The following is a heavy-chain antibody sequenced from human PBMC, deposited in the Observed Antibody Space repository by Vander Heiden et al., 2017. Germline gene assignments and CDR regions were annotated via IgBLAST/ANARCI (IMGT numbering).Heavy chain of an antibody. Sequence: EVQLVQSGAEVKKPGESLKISCKGSGYSFGSYWIGGVRQMPGKGLEWMGVIYPGDSDVRYSPSFEGQVTISADKSINTAYLQWNSLKASDTAIYYCARQEIQLSFTMGRGGWFDPWGQGTLVTVSS. CDR3: ARQEIQLSFTMGRGGWFDP. J-gene: IGHJ5*02. CDR2: IYPGDSDV. CDR1: GYSFGSYW. D-gene: IGHD3-10*01. V-gene: IGHV5-51*01.